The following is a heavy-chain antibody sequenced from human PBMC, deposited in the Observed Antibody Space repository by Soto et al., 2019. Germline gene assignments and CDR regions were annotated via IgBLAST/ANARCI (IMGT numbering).Heavy chain of an antibody. CDR3: ARNGWCSSTKCLIDY. D-gene: IGHD2-2*01. Sequence: EVQLVESGGGLVQPGGSLRLSCAASGFTLSTYEMNWVRQAPEKGLEWVSYISRSGSTKYYADSVKGRFTISRDSAKNSLYLQMNSLRAEDTAVYYCARNGWCSSTKCLIDYWGQGTLVTVSS. CDR2: ISRSGSTK. V-gene: IGHV3-48*03. CDR1: GFTLSTYE. J-gene: IGHJ4*02.